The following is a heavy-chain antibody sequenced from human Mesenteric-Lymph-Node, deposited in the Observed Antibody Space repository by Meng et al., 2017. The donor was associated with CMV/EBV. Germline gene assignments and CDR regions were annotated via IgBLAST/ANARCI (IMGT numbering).Heavy chain of an antibody. CDR3: ARYCSSTDCYIGSAEYFQH. CDR2: IYYSGST. Sequence: SETLSLTCTVSGGSISSSSYYWGWIRQPPGKGLEWIGSIYYSGSTYYNPSLKSRVTISVDTSKNQFSLKLSSVTAADTAVYYCARYCSSTDCYIGSAEYFQHWGQGTLVTVSS. J-gene: IGHJ1*01. V-gene: IGHV4-39*01. CDR1: GGSISSSSYY. D-gene: IGHD2-2*02.